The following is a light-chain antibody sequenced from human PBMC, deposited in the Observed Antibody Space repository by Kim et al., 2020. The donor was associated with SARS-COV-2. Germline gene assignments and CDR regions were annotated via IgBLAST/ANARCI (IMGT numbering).Light chain of an antibody. Sequence: SPGDRASLSCRASHSVSSSYLAWYQQKPGQAPRLLIYCTSSRATGIPDRFSGSGSRTDFTLTISRLEPEDVAVYYCQQYGSSPLTFGGGTKVDIK. CDR2: CTS. V-gene: IGKV3-20*01. CDR3: QQYGSSPLT. J-gene: IGKJ4*01. CDR1: HSVSSSY.